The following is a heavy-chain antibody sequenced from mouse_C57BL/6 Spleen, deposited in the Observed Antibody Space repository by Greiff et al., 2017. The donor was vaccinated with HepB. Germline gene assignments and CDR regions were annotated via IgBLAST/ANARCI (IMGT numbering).Heavy chain of an antibody. CDR2: ISSGSSTI. D-gene: IGHD1-2*01. Sequence: EVKVVESGGGLVKPGGSLKLSCAASGFTFSDYGMHWVRQAPEKGLEWVAYISSGSSTIYYADTVKGRFTISRDNAKNTLFLQMTSLRSEDTAMYYCATHYYGPFAYWGQGTLVTVSA. J-gene: IGHJ3*01. CDR1: GFTFSDYG. V-gene: IGHV5-17*01. CDR3: ATHYYGPFAY.